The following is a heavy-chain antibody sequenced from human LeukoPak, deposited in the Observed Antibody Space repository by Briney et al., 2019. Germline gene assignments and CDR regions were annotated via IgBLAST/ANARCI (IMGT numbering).Heavy chain of an antibody. J-gene: IGHJ5*02. CDR1: GGSISSGGYS. Sequence: SQTLSLTCAVSGGSISSGGYSWIWIRQPPGKDLEWIGYIYHRGSTDYNPSLKSRVTISVDRSKNQFSLKLGSVTAAHTAVYYCARAGGSSGYYDWFDPWGQGTLVTVSS. CDR2: IYHRGST. D-gene: IGHD3-22*01. V-gene: IGHV4-30-2*01. CDR3: ARAGGSSGYYDWFDP.